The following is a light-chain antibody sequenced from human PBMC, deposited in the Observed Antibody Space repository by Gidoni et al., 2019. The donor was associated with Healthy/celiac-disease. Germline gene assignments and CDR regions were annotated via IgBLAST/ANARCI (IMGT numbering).Light chain of an antibody. J-gene: IGKJ1*01. CDR2: GAS. CDR1: QSVSSSY. CDR3: QQYGSSPRT. Sequence: EIVLTQSPGTLPLSPGERATLSCRASQSVSSSYLAWYQQKPGQAPRLLIYGASSRATGIPDRFRGSGSGTDFTLTISRLEPEDFAVYYCQQYGSSPRTFGQGTKVEIK. V-gene: IGKV3-20*01.